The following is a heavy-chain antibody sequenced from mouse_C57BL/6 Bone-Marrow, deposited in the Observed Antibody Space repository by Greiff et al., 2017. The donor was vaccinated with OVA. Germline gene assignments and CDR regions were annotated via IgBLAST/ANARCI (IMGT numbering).Heavy chain of an antibody. Sequence: EVQLQQSVAELVRPGASVKLSCTASGFNIKNPYMHWVKQRPEQGLEWIGRIDPANGNTKYAPKFQGKATITADTSSNTAYLQLSSLTSEDTAIYYCARSGSSLYYAMDYWGQGTSVTVSS. CDR3: ARSGSSLYYAMDY. V-gene: IGHV14-3*01. CDR1: GFNIKNPY. J-gene: IGHJ4*01. CDR2: IDPANGNT. D-gene: IGHD1-1*01.